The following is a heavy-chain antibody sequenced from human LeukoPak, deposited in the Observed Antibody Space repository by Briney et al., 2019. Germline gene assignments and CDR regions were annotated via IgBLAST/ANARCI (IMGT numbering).Heavy chain of an antibody. Sequence: PGGSLRLSCAASGFTFSIYWMHWVRQAPGKGLVWVSRINSDASSTTYADSVKGRFTISRDTARNTLYLQMNSLRPDDTAVYYCARVWDSYGSYYFDYWGQGTLVTVSS. CDR2: INSDASST. CDR1: GFTFSIYW. V-gene: IGHV3-74*01. J-gene: IGHJ4*02. CDR3: ARVWDSYGSYYFDY. D-gene: IGHD5-18*01.